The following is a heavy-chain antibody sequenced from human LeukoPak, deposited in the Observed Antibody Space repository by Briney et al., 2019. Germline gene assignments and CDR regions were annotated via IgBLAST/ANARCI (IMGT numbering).Heavy chain of an antibody. Sequence: PGGSLRLSCAASEFTLSTYWMSWVRQAPGKGLEWVAYIKQDGSEKNYVDSVKGRFTISRDNAKNSLYLQMNSLRAEDTAVYYCARNRASLDYWGQGVLVTVSS. D-gene: IGHD2/OR15-2a*01. V-gene: IGHV3-7*04. CDR1: EFTLSTYW. CDR2: IKQDGSEK. CDR3: ARNRASLDY. J-gene: IGHJ4*02.